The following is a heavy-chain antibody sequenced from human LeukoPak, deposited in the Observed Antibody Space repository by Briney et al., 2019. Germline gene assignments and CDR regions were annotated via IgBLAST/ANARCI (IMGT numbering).Heavy chain of an antibody. CDR1: GFTFSRYD. CDR2: IAGRGDAT. Sequence: GGSLRLSCAASGFTFSRYDMHWVRQAPGKGLEWVSTIAGRGDATYYADSVKGRFTISRDNAKNSLYLQMNSLRAEDTAVYYCASSGVSSPGNWGQGTLVTVSS. CDR3: ASSGVSSPGN. V-gene: IGHV3-23*01. J-gene: IGHJ4*02. D-gene: IGHD2-15*01.